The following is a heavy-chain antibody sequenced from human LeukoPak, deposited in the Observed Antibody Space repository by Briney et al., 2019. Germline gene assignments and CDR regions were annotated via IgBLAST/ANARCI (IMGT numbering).Heavy chain of an antibody. J-gene: IGHJ5*02. Sequence: GGSLRLSCGASGFTFSSYWMPWVRQAPGKGPVWVSRISSDGSSTSYADSVKGRFTTSRDNSKNTLYLQMNSLRAEDTAVYYCAREILWSGYYTNSNWFDPWGQGTLVTVSS. CDR2: ISSDGSST. CDR3: AREILWSGYYTNSNWFDP. CDR1: GFTFSSYW. D-gene: IGHD3-3*01. V-gene: IGHV3-74*01.